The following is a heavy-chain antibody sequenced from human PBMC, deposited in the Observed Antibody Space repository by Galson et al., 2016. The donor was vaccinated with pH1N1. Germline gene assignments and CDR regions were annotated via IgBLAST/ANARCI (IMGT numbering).Heavy chain of an antibody. V-gene: IGHV4-38-2*01. J-gene: IGHJ4*02. CDR3: AKMARTSGPDSEYYFDF. D-gene: IGHD1-1*01. CDR1: GDSITSGYY. CDR2: FYDSGSTT. Sequence: ETLSLPCAVSGDSITSGYYWGWIRQAPGRGLEWIGSFYDSGSTTYYKSSLKSRVAISVDTSKNQFSLRLSSMTAADTAVYYCAKMARTSGPDSEYYFDFWGQGMLVTVSS.